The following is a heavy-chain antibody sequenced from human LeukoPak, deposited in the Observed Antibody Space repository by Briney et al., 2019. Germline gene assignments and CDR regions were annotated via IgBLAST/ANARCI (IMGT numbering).Heavy chain of an antibody. CDR3: AKDPTDFDSSGQTYFDY. CDR2: TSGGGDRT. CDR1: GFTFSNAW. V-gene: IGHV3-23*01. Sequence: GGSLRLSCAASGFTFSNAWMSWVRQAPGKGLEWVSATSGGGDRTHYADSVQGRFTISRDNSKNTLYLQMNSLRAEDTAVYYCAKDPTDFDSSGQTYFDYWGQGTLVTVSS. D-gene: IGHD3-22*01. J-gene: IGHJ4*02.